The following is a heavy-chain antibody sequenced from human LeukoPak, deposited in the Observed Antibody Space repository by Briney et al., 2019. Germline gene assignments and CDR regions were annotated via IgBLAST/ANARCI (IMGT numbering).Heavy chain of an antibody. J-gene: IGHJ4*02. CDR2: ISSNGGST. Sequence: GGSLRLSCAASGFTFSSYAMHWVRQAPGKGLEYVSAISSNGGSTYYANSVKGRFTISRDNSKNTLYLQMGSLRAEDMAVYYCARDLKEVGDYGDYGYFDYWGQGTLVTVSS. D-gene: IGHD4-17*01. V-gene: IGHV3-64*01. CDR1: GFTFSSYA. CDR3: ARDLKEVGDYGDYGYFDY.